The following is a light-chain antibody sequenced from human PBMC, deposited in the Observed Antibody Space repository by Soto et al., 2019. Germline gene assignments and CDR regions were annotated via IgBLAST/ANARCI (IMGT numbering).Light chain of an antibody. CDR1: QSVNSY. J-gene: IGKJ5*01. V-gene: IGKV3-11*01. CDR2: DTF. CDR3: QHRSDWPKIT. Sequence: EIVLTQSPATLSLSPGERATLSCTASQSVNSYLAWYQHRPGQAPRLLIYDTFNRATGVPARFSGSGSGTDFTLTISSLEPEDFAVYYCQHRSDWPKITFGQGTRLEIK.